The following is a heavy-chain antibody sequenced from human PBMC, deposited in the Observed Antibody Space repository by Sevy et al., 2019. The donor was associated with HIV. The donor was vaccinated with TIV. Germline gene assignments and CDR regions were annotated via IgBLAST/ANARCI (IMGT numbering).Heavy chain of an antibody. J-gene: IGHJ4*02. Sequence: GGSLRLSCAASGFTFSSYAMHWVRQAPGKGLEWVAVISYDGSNKYYADSVKGRFTISRDNSKNTLYLQMNSLRAEDTALYYCARDRSGFDYWGQGTLVTVSS. V-gene: IGHV3-30-3*01. D-gene: IGHD2-15*01. CDR1: GFTFSSYA. CDR2: ISYDGSNK. CDR3: ARDRSGFDY.